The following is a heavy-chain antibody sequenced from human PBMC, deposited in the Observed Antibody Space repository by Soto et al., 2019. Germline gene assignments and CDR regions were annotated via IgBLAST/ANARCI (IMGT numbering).Heavy chain of an antibody. CDR2: IYYSGST. V-gene: IGHV4-31*03. CDR3: ARVYGDYDDAFDI. J-gene: IGHJ3*02. Sequence: SETLSLTCTVSVGSISSGGYYWSWIRQHPGKGLEWIGYIYYSGSTYYNPSLKSRVTISVDTSKNQFSLKLSSVTAADTAVYYCARVYGDYDDAFDIWGQGTMVTVSS. D-gene: IGHD4-17*01. CDR1: VGSISSGGYY.